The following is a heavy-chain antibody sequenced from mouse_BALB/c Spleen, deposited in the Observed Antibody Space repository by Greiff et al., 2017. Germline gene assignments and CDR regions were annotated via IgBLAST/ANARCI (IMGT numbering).Heavy chain of an antibody. CDR2: ISYSGST. Sequence: EVQLVESGPGLVKPSQSLSLTCTVTGYSITSDYAWNWIRQFPGNKLEWMGYISYSGSTSYNPSLKSRISITRDTSKNQFFLQLNSVTTEDTATYYCARGEYGPFAYWGQGTLVTVSA. CDR3: ARGEYGPFAY. CDR1: GYSITSDYA. J-gene: IGHJ3*01. D-gene: IGHD2-10*02. V-gene: IGHV3-2*02.